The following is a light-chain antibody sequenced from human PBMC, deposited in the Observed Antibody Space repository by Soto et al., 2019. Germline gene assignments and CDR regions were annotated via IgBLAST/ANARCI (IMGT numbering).Light chain of an antibody. CDR2: AAS. J-gene: IGKJ4*01. V-gene: IGKV3-20*01. CDR3: QQYGRSPPLI. CDR1: QSVSSNY. Sequence: EIVLTQSPGTLSLSPGERATLSCRASQSVSSNYLAWYQHKPGQAPRLLIYAASTRATGIPDRFSGSGSGTDFTLTISRLEPKDFAVYYCQQYGRSPPLIFGGGTKVEIK.